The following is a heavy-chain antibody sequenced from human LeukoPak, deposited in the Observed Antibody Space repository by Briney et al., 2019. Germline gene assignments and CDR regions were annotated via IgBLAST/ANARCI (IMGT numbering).Heavy chain of an antibody. J-gene: IGHJ4*02. CDR3: ARGYSATYRIDY. CDR2: INCDGTNT. D-gene: IGHD1-26*01. V-gene: IGHV3-74*01. Sequence: AGGSLRLSCAASGFTCSSYWLHWVRQTPGKGLVWVSRINCDGTNTTYADSVKGRFTISRDNAKNTLNLQMNSLRVEDTAIYYCARGYSATYRIDYWGQGTLVTVSS. CDR1: GFTCSSYW.